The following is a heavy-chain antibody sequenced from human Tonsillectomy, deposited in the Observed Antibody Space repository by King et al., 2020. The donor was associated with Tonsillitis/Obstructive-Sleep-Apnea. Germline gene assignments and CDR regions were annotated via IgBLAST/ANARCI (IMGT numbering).Heavy chain of an antibody. V-gene: IGHV3-30*01. J-gene: IGHJ4*02. CDR2: ISNDGSNK. CDR1: GFTFSSYV. D-gene: IGHD2-2*01. CDR3: ARGYCSSTSCYAGTNY. Sequence: QVQLVESGGGVVQPGRSLRLSCAVSGFTFSSYVMHWVRQAPGKGLEWVAVISNDGSNKYYADSVKGRFTISRENSNNTLYLQMNSLRAEDTAVYFCARGYCSSTSCYAGTNYWGQGTLVTVSS.